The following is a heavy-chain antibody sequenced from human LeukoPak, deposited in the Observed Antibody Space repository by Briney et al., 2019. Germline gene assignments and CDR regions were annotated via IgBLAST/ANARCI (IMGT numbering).Heavy chain of an antibody. V-gene: IGHV4-39*01. Sequence: PSETLSLTCTVSGGSISSSSYYWGWIRQPPGKGLEWIGSIYYSGSTYYNPSLKSRVTISVDTSKNQFPLKLSSVTAADTAVYYCASPGRERDYYFDYWGQGTLVTVSS. CDR1: GGSISSSSYY. CDR3: ASPGRERDYYFDY. J-gene: IGHJ4*02. D-gene: IGHD3-10*01. CDR2: IYYSGST.